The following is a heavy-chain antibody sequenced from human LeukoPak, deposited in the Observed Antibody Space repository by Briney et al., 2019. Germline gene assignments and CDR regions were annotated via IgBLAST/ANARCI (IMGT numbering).Heavy chain of an antibody. D-gene: IGHD6-19*01. CDR2: INHSGST. CDR1: GGSFSSYY. Sequence: PSETLSLTCAVYGGSFSSYYWSWIRQPPGKGLEWIGEINHSGSTNYNPSLKSRVTISVDTSKNQFSLKLSSVTAADTAVYYCARVEQWLVFDYWGQGTLVTVSS. V-gene: IGHV4-34*01. CDR3: ARVEQWLVFDY. J-gene: IGHJ4*02.